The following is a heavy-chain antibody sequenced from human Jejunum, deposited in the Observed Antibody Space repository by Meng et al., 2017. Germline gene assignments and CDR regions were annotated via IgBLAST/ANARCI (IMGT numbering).Heavy chain of an antibody. D-gene: IGHD3-10*01. Sequence: LQLQESGPRLVKPSGTLSLTSTVSGGSISTSYVWGWIRQPPGKGLEWIGTIYYTGTTYYNPSLESRVTISVDTSKNHFSLQLRSVTAADTALYYRARNFYGSGSYYSAFDIWGQGAMVTVSS. CDR1: GGSISTSYV. CDR3: ARNFYGSGSYYSAFDI. V-gene: IGHV4-39*07. CDR2: IYYTGTT. J-gene: IGHJ3*02.